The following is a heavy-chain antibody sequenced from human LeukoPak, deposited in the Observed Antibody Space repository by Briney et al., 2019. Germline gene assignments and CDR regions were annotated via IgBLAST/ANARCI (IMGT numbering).Heavy chain of an antibody. Sequence: GGSLRLSCAASGFTFSSYAMSWVRQTPGKGLEWVSVISGSGGTTYYADSVKGRFTISRDNSKNTLYLQMNSLRAEDTAVYYCAKAMYSGSPPASDAFDIWGQGTMVTVSS. CDR3: AKAMYSGSPPASDAFDI. CDR2: ISGSGGTT. D-gene: IGHD6-6*01. CDR1: GFTFSSYA. J-gene: IGHJ3*02. V-gene: IGHV3-23*01.